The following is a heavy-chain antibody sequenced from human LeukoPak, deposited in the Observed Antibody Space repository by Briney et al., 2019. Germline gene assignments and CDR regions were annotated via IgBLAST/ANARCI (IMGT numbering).Heavy chain of an antibody. Sequence: GRSLRLSCAASGFTFSSYAMHWVRQAPGKGLEWVAVISYDGSNKYYADSVKGRFTNSRDNSKNTLYLQMNSLRAEDTAVYYCARDLDGYCTNGVCYNFDYWGQGTLVTVSS. D-gene: IGHD2-8*01. CDR1: GFTFSSYA. V-gene: IGHV3-30-3*01. CDR3: ARDLDGYCTNGVCYNFDY. J-gene: IGHJ4*02. CDR2: ISYDGSNK.